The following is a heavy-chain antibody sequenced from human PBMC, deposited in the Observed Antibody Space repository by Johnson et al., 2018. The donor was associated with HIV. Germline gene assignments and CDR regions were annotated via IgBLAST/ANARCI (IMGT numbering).Heavy chain of an antibody. D-gene: IGHD3-3*01. V-gene: IGHV3-30*04. CDR3: ASEFARFLEWFQTDGRAFDI. Sequence: QMLLVESGGGVVQPGRSLRLSCAASGFTFSDYAMHWVRQAPVKGLEWVASISSDGNNKYFADSVQGRFTISRDNSKNTLYLQMNSLRAEDTAVYYCASEFARFLEWFQTDGRAFDIWGQGTMVTVSS. CDR1: GFTFSDYA. J-gene: IGHJ3*02. CDR2: ISSDGNNK.